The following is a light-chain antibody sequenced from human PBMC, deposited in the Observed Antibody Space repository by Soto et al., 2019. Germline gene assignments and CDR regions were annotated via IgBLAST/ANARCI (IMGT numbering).Light chain of an antibody. Sequence: DIQMTQSPSSLSASVGDRVTITCRASRSISNYLNWYQQKPGKAPKLLIYVAFHLQGGVPSRFSGSGSGTDFTLTISSLQPEDFATYYCQQSYTTPTWTFGQGTKVEVK. CDR1: RSISNY. V-gene: IGKV1-39*01. J-gene: IGKJ1*01. CDR2: VAF. CDR3: QQSYTTPTWT.